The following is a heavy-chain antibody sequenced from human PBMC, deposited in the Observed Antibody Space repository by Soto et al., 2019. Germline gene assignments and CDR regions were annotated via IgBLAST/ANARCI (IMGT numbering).Heavy chain of an antibody. V-gene: IGHV3-23*01. Sequence: EVQLLESGGGLVQPGGSLRLSCAASGFTFNNYAMTWVRQAPGKGLEWVSAISGGGDTTSYADSVKGRFTVCRDGSKNTQYLQMSSLRAEDTALYYCAKGRCGSGGLTPRVGFWGQGTLVTVSS. CDR2: ISGGGDTT. CDR3: AKGRCGSGGLTPRVGF. J-gene: IGHJ4*02. D-gene: IGHD3-10*01. CDR1: GFTFNNYA.